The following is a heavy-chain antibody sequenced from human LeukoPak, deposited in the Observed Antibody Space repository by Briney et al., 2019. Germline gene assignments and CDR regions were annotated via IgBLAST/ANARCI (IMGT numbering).Heavy chain of an antibody. Sequence: GASVTVSCKASGYTFTSYAMHWVRQAPGQRLEWMGWINAGNGNTKYSQKFQGRVTITRDTSASTAYMELSSLRSEDTAVYYCAREYYDILTGYYYYYYGMDVWGQGTTVTVSS. D-gene: IGHD3-9*01. J-gene: IGHJ6*02. CDR2: INAGNGNT. CDR1: GYTFTSYA. V-gene: IGHV1-3*01. CDR3: AREYYDILTGYYYYYYGMDV.